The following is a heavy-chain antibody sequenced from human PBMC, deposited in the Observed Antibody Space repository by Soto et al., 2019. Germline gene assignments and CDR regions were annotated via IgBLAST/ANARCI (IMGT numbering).Heavy chain of an antibody. V-gene: IGHV6-1*01. CDR2: TYYRSKWYN. Sequence: LXPTCAISWDSVSSNSAAWNWIRQSPSRGLEWLGRTYYRSKWYNDYAVSVKSRITINPDTSKNQFSLQLNSVTPEDTAVYYCARTFGVVIRYYFDYWGQGTLVTVSS. CDR3: ARTFGVVIRYYFDY. J-gene: IGHJ4*02. D-gene: IGHD3-3*01. CDR1: WDSVSSNSAA.